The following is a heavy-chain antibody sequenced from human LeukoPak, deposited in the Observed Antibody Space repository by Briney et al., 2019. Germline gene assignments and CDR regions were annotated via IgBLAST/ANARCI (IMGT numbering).Heavy chain of an antibody. CDR3: AKDLKGDIVQWFDP. CDR2: ISGSGGST. Sequence: GGSLRLSCAASGFTFSSYAMSWVRQAPGKGLEWVSAISGSGGSTYYADSVKVRFTISRDNSKNTLYLQMNSLRAEDTAVYYRAKDLKGDIVQWFDPWGQGTLVTVSS. J-gene: IGHJ5*02. V-gene: IGHV3-23*01. CDR1: GFTFSSYA. D-gene: IGHD2-8*01.